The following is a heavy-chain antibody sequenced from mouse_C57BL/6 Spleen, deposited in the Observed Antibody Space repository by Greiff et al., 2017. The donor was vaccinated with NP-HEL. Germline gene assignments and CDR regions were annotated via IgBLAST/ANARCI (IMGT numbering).Heavy chain of an antibody. CDR1: GFNITDYY. V-gene: IGHV14-2*01. Sequence: EVQLQQSGAELVKPGASVKLSCTASGFNITDYYMHWVKQRPQQGLEWIGRIDPEDGDTKYDPKFQGKATITADTSSNTAYLQLSSLTSEDTAVYYCARRDSGSSYYAMDYWGQGTSVTVSS. J-gene: IGHJ4*01. CDR3: ARRDSGSSYYAMDY. CDR2: IDPEDGDT. D-gene: IGHD1-1*01.